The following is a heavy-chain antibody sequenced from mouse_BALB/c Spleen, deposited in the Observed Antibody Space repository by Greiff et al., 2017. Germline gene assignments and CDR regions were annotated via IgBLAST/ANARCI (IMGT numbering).Heavy chain of an antibody. CDR2: ICSGGST. D-gene: IGHD2-1*01. V-gene: IGHV2-2*02. CDR1: GFSLTSYG. J-gene: IGHJ3*01. Sequence: VKLVESGPGLVQPSQSLSITCTVSGFSLTSYGVHWVRQSPGKGLEWLGVICSGGSTDYNAAFISRLSISKDNSKSQVFFKMNSLQANDTAIYYCARYYGTTGGFAYWGQGTLVTVSA. CDR3: ARYYGTTGGFAY.